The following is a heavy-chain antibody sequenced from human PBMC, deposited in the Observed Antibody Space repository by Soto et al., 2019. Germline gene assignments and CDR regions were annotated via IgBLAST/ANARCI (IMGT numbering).Heavy chain of an antibody. CDR1: GGTFSRYA. CDR2: IIPIFGTA. CDR3: ARVKFDYYDSSKGNWFDP. V-gene: IGHV1-69*13. J-gene: IGHJ5*02. D-gene: IGHD3-22*01. Sequence: GASVKVSCKASGGTFSRYAISWVRQAPGQGLEWMGGIIPIFGTANYAQKFQGRVTITADESTSTAYMELSSLRSEDTAVYYCARVKFDYYDSSKGNWFDPWGQGTLVTVSS.